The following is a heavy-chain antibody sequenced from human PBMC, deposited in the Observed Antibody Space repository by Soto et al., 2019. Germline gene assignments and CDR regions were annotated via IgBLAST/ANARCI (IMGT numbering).Heavy chain of an antibody. Sequence: QVQLVQSGAEVKKPGASVKVSCKASGYTFTGYYMHWVRQAPGQGLEWMGWINPNSGGTNFAQKFQGWVTMTRDTSISTAYMELSRLRSDDTAVYYCARSITIFGVAMGYWGQGTLVTVSS. D-gene: IGHD3-3*01. CDR1: GYTFTGYY. CDR3: ARSITIFGVAMGY. V-gene: IGHV1-2*04. CDR2: INPNSGGT. J-gene: IGHJ4*02.